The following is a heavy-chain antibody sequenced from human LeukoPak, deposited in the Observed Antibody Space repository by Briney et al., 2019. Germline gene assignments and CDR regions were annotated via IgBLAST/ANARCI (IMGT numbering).Heavy chain of an antibody. J-gene: IGHJ4*02. V-gene: IGHV3-53*01. CDR2: IYSGGRT. CDR1: GFTVSSNF. CDR3: TTEYASDDY. Sequence: GGSLRLSCAAFGFTVSSNFMSWVRQAPGKGLEWVSIIYSGGRTYYADSVKGRFTISRDNSENTLYLQMNSLKTEDTAVYYCTTEYASDDYWGQGTLVTVSS.